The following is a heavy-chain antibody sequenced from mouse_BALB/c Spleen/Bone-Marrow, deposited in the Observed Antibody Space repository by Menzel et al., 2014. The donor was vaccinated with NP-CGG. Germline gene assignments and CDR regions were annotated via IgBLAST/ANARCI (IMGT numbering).Heavy chain of an antibody. CDR2: IDPANGNT. D-gene: IGHD4-1*01. V-gene: IGHV14-3*02. Sequence: VQLKHSGAELVKPGASVKLSCTASGFNIKDTYMHRVKQRPEQGLEWIGRIDPANGNTKYDPKFQGKATITADTSSNTAYLQLSSLTSEDTAVYYCARWEYYAMDYWGQGTSVTVSS. CDR1: GFNIKDTY. CDR3: ARWEYYAMDY. J-gene: IGHJ4*01.